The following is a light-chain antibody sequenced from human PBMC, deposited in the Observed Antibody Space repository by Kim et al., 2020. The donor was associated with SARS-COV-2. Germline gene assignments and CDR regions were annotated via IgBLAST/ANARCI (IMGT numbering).Light chain of an antibody. V-gene: IGKV3-11*01. CDR3: QQRRNWPPIT. CDR1: QSVSNY. Sequence: EIVLTQSPATLSLSPGERATLSCRASQSVSNYLAWYQQKPGQAPRLLIYDASNRATGIPARFSGSVSGTDFTLTISSLEPADFAVYYCQQRRNWPPITFGQGTRLEIK. CDR2: DAS. J-gene: IGKJ5*01.